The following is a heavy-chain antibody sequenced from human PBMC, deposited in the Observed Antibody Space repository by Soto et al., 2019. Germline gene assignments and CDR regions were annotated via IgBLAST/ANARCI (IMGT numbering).Heavy chain of an antibody. D-gene: IGHD3-22*01. J-gene: IGHJ4*02. CDR1: GGSISSSSYY. CDR2: IYYSGGT. CDR3: ARRLPTYDSSGYYLYYFDY. V-gene: IGHV4-39*01. Sequence: SETLSLPCTVSGGSISSSSYYWGWIRQPPGKGLEWIGSIYYSGGTYYNPSLKSRVTISVDTSKNQFSLKLSSVTAADTAVYYCARRLPTYDSSGYYLYYFDYWGQGTLVTVSS.